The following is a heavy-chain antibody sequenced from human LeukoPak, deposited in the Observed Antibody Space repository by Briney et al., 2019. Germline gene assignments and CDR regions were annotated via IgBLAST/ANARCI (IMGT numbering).Heavy chain of an antibody. CDR3: ARETGYSHLDC. D-gene: IGHD5-24*01. V-gene: IGHV3-53*01. CDR2: IYDADMT. Sequence: PGGSLRLSCTGSGFTASNNYMTWVRQAPGKGLEWVSVIYDADMTYYADSVKGRFTISRDNSKNTVYLQMNSLRAEDTAVYYCARETGYSHLDCWGQGTLVTVS. CDR1: GFTASNNY. J-gene: IGHJ4*02.